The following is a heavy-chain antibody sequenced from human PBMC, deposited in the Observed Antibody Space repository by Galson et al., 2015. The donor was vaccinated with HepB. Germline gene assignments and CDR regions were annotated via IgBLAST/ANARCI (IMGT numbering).Heavy chain of an antibody. V-gene: IGHV3-48*04. CDR3: AREQTSKLGAFDI. D-gene: IGHD3-10*01. Sequence: SLRLSCAASGFTFSSYSMNWVRQAPGKGLEWVSYISSSSSTIYYADSVKGRFTISRDNAKNSLYLQMNSLRAEDTAVYYCAREQTSKLGAFDIWGQGTMVTVSS. CDR1: GFTFSSYS. CDR2: ISSSSSTI. J-gene: IGHJ3*02.